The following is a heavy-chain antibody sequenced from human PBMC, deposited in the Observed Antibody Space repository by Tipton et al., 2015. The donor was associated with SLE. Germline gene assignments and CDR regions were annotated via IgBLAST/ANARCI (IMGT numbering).Heavy chain of an antibody. V-gene: IGHV1-18*01. Sequence: QVQLVQSGAEVKKPGASVKVSCKASGYTFTNFGISWVRQAPGQGLEWMGWINTYGGNTNYAQKLQGRVTMTTDTSTSTAYMELRSLRSDDTAVYYCARGLGSYYYDSSGYYWGQGTLVTVSS. J-gene: IGHJ4*02. CDR3: ARGLGSYYYDSSGYY. D-gene: IGHD3-22*01. CDR2: INTYGGNT. CDR1: GYTFTNFG.